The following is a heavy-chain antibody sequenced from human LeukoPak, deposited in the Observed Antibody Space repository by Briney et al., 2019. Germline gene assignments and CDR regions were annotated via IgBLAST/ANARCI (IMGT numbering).Heavy chain of an antibody. V-gene: IGHV4-39*07. D-gene: IGHD6-6*01. CDR1: GGSISSSSYY. CDR3: AREAIAARLDYYYYMDV. J-gene: IGHJ6*03. CDR2: IYYSGST. Sequence: SETLSLTCTVSGGSISSSSYYWGWIRQPPGKGLEWIGSIYYSGSTYYNPSLKSRVTISVDTPKNQFSLKLSSVTAADTAVYYCAREAIAARLDYYYYMDVWGKGTTVTVSS.